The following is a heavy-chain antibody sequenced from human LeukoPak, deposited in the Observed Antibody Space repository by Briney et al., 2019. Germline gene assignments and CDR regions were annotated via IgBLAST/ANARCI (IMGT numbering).Heavy chain of an antibody. CDR1: GFTFNIYW. D-gene: IGHD3-16*02. J-gene: IGHJ4*02. V-gene: IGHV3-74*01. CDR2: INSDGSST. Sequence: GGSLRLSCAASGFTFNIYWMRWVRQAPGKGLVWVSRINSDGSSTSHADSVKGRFTISRDNAKSTLYLQMTSLRDEDTAVYYCARDRDDYVWGSYPAGDHWGQGTLVTVSS. CDR3: ARDRDDYVWGSYPAGDH.